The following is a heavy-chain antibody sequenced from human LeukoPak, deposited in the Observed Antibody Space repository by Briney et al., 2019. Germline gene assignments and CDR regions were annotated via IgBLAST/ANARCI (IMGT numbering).Heavy chain of an antibody. CDR3: AKEHSYGPDWFVP. Sequence: GGSLRLSCAASGFTFGAYVMSWVRQAPGKGLEWVSGITGSDGLPKYAESVKGRFTISRDSSKNTVYLHMNSLKAEDTAVYYCAKEHSYGPDWFVPWGQGTLVTVSS. CDR2: ITGSDGLP. CDR1: GFTFGAYV. D-gene: IGHD5-18*01. J-gene: IGHJ5*02. V-gene: IGHV3-23*01.